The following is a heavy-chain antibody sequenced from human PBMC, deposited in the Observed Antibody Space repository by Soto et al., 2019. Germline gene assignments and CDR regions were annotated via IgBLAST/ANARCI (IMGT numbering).Heavy chain of an antibody. V-gene: IGHV1-8*01. CDR1: GYTFTSYD. CDR3: AGVFVGSYDFWSGYYLNYYYGMDV. CDR2: MNPNSGNT. Sequence: QVQLVQSGAEVKKPGASVKVSCKASGYTFTSYDINWVRQATGQGLEWMGWMNPNSGNTGYAQKFQGRVTMTRNTSISTAYMELSSLRSEDTAVYYCAGVFVGSYDFWSGYYLNYYYGMDVWGQGTTVTVSS. D-gene: IGHD3-3*01. J-gene: IGHJ6*02.